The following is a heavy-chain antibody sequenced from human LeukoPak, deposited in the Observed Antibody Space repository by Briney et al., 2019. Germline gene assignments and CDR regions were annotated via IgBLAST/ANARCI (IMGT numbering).Heavy chain of an antibody. D-gene: IGHD3-22*01. CDR1: GGSLSAYY. CDR2: INHGGST. CDR3: ARIGPNYYDSSGYPDY. V-gene: IGHV4-34*01. J-gene: IGHJ4*02. Sequence: SETLSLTCAVYGGSLSAYYWTWIRQPPGKGLEWIGEINHGGSTNYNPSLKSRVTISVDTSKNQFSLKLSSVTAADTAVYYCARIGPNYYDSSGYPDYWGQGTLVTVSS.